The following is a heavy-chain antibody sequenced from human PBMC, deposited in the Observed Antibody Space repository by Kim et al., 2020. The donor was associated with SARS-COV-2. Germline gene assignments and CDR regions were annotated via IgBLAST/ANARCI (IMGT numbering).Heavy chain of an antibody. CDR2: ISAYNGNT. CDR1: GYTFTSYG. V-gene: IGHV1-18*04. J-gene: IGHJ4*02. D-gene: IGHD5-12*01. CDR3: ARVLEMATIPAYSYGPPYYFDY. Sequence: ASVKVSCKASGYTFTSYGISWVRQAPGQGLEWMGWISAYNGNTNYAQKLQGRVTMTTDTSTSTAYMELRSLRSDDTAVNYCARVLEMATIPAYSYGPPYYFDYWGQGTLVTVSS.